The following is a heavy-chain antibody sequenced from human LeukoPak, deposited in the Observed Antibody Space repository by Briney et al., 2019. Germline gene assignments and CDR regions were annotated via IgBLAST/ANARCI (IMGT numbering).Heavy chain of an antibody. J-gene: IGHJ5*02. D-gene: IGHD1-26*01. Sequence: PLASVKVSCKASGYTFTSYGISWVRQAPGQGLEWMGRIIPILGIANYAQKFQGRVTITADKSTSTAYMELSSLRSEDTAVYYCARGVQWPLDWFDPWGQGTLVTVSS. CDR1: GYTFTSYG. CDR2: IIPILGIA. V-gene: IGHV1-69*04. CDR3: ARGVQWPLDWFDP.